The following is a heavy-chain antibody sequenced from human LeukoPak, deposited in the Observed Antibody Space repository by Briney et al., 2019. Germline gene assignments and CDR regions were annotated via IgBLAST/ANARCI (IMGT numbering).Heavy chain of an antibody. CDR3: ARDFYYYDRSGYYSPHYFDY. J-gene: IGHJ4*02. Sequence: GSSVKVSCKASGGTFSSYAISWVRQAPGQGLEWMGIINPSGGSTSYAQKFQGRVTMTRDTSTSTVYMELSSLRSEDTAVYYCARDFYYYDRSGYYSPHYFDYWGQGTLLTVSS. D-gene: IGHD3-22*01. CDR1: GGTFSSYA. CDR2: INPSGGST. V-gene: IGHV1-46*01.